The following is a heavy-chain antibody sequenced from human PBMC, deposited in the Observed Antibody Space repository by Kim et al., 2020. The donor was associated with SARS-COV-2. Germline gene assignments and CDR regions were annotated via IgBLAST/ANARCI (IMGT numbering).Heavy chain of an antibody. J-gene: IGHJ6*02. V-gene: IGHV3-33*01. CDR1: GFTFSSYG. CDR3: ERAGYCSSTSCTIRGYYGLDV. Sequence: GGSLRLSCAASGFTFSSYGMHWVRQAPGKGLEWVAVIWYDGSNKYYADSVKGRFTISRDNSKNTLYLQMNSLRAEDTAVYYCERAGYCSSTSCTIRGYYGLDVWGQGTTVTVSS. D-gene: IGHD2-2*01. CDR2: IWYDGSNK.